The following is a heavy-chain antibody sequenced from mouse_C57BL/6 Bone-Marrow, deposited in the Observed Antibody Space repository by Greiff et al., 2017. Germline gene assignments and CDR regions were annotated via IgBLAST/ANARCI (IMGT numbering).Heavy chain of an antibody. CDR2: IYPRDGST. D-gene: IGHD1-1*01. CDR1: GYTFTDHT. V-gene: IGHV1-78*01. CDR3: ARRGTTVVAKDWYFDV. Sequence: QVQLQQSDAELVKPGASVKISCKVSGYTFTDHTIHWMKQRPEQGLEWIGYIYPRDGSTKYNEKFKGKATLTADKSSSTAYMQLNSLTSGDSAVXCCARRGTTVVAKDWYFDVWGTGTTVTVSS. J-gene: IGHJ1*03.